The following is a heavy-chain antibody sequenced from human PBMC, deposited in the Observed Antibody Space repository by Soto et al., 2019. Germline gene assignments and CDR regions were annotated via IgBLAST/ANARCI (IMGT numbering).Heavy chain of an antibody. Sequence: GGSLRLSCAASGFTFSSYAMHWVRQAPGKGLEWVAVIWYDGSNKYYADSVKGRFIISRDNSKNTLFLQMNSLRAEDTAVYYCARDLNDFWSGYLSLDYWGQGTMVTVSS. CDR3: ARDLNDFWSGYLSLDY. V-gene: IGHV3-33*01. CDR2: IWYDGSNK. D-gene: IGHD3-3*01. CDR1: GFTFSSYA. J-gene: IGHJ4*02.